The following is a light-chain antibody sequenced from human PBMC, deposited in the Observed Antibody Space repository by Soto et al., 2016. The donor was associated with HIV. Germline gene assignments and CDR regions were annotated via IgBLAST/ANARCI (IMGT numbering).Light chain of an antibody. Sequence: AIRMTQSPSSFSASTGDRVTITCRASQDISTYLAWYQQKPGQAPNLLISAASTLQSGVPSRFSGSGSGTDFTLTISCLQSEDFATYYCQQYYSNAALSFGGGPRWRSN. CDR3: QQYYSNAALS. V-gene: IGKV1-8*01. CDR1: QDISTY. CDR2: AAS. J-gene: IGKJ4*01.